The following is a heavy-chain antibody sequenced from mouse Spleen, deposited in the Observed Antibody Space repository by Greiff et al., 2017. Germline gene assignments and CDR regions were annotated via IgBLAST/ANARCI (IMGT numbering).Heavy chain of an antibody. D-gene: IGHD1-1*01. CDR2: IYWDDDK. V-gene: IGHV8-12*01. Sequence: QVTLKESGPGILQSSQTLSLTCSFSGFSLSTSGMGVSWIRQPSGKGLEWLAHIYWDDDKRYNPSLKSRLTISKDTSRNQVFLKITSVDTADTATYYCARTSGSSYGGWYFDVWGTGTTVTVSS. CDR3: ARTSGSSYGGWYFDV. J-gene: IGHJ1*03. CDR1: GFSLSTSGMG.